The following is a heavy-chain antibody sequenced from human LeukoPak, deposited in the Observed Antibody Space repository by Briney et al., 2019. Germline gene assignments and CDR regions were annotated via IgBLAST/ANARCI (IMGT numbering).Heavy chain of an antibody. Sequence: PSETLSLTCAVSGGSISSSNWWSWVRQPPGKGLEWIGEIYHSGSTNYNPSLKSRVTISVDTSKNQFSLKLSSVTAADTAVYYCARVLDYGDYLGEVDYWGQGVLVTVSS. J-gene: IGHJ4*02. CDR3: ARVLDYGDYLGEVDY. CDR2: IYHSGST. CDR1: GGSISSSNW. D-gene: IGHD4-17*01. V-gene: IGHV4-4*02.